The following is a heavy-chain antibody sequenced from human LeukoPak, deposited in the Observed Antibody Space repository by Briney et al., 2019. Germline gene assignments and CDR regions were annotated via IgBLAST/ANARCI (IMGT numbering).Heavy chain of an antibody. D-gene: IGHD1-26*01. CDR3: ARDDKWGFDY. CDR1: GFTFSSYA. CDR2: ISYDGSDK. V-gene: IGHV3-30*07. Sequence: GGSLRLSCAASGFTFSSYAMHWVRQAPGKGLEWVAVISYDGSDKYYADSVKGRFTISRDAAKNYLFLQMNSLTAEDTAVYYCARDDKWGFDYWGQGTLVTVSS. J-gene: IGHJ4*02.